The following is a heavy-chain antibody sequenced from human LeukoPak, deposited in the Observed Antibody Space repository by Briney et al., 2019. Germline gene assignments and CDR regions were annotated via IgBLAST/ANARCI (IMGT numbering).Heavy chain of an antibody. CDR2: IYSGGST. V-gene: IGHV3-53*01. CDR3: ATEWFGEFQADY. D-gene: IGHD3-10*01. CDR1: GFTFSSYA. J-gene: IGHJ4*02. Sequence: PGGSLRLSCAASGFTFSSYAMSWVRQAPGKGLEWVSVIYSGGSTYYADSVKGRFTISRDNSKNTLYLQMNSLRAEDTAVYYCATEWFGEFQADYWGQGTLVTVSS.